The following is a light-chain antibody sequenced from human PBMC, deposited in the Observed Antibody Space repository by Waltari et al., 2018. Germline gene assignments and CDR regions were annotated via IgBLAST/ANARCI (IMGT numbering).Light chain of an antibody. V-gene: IGKV3-15*01. CDR3: QQYDNWPI. J-gene: IGKJ3*01. CDR2: GAS. CDR1: QSIATN. Sequence: EIVMTQSPSTLSVSPGESVTLSCRASQSIATNLAWYQQKPGQAPSLLISGASTRAPGVPARFSGSGSGTEFTLTISSLQSEDFAVYYCQQYDNWPIFGPGTKVDLK.